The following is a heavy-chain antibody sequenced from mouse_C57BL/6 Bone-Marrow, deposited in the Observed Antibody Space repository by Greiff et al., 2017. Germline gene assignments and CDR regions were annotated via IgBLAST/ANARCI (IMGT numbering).Heavy chain of an antibody. Sequence: DVMLVESGGGLVKPGGSLKLSCAASGFTFSSYAMSWVRQTPEKRLEWVATISDGGSYTYYPDNVKGRFTISRDNAKNNLYLQMSHLKSEDTAMYYCARETTVVATDYAMDYWGQGTSVTVSS. D-gene: IGHD1-1*01. CDR1: GFTFSSYA. CDR3: ARETTVVATDYAMDY. J-gene: IGHJ4*01. CDR2: ISDGGSYT. V-gene: IGHV5-4*01.